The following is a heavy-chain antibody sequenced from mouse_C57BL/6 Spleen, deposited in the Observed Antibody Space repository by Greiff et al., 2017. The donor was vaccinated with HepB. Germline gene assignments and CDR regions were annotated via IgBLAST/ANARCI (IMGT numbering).Heavy chain of an antibody. J-gene: IGHJ4*01. Sequence: EVQGVESGGGLVKPGGSLKLSCAASGFTFSDYGMHWVRQAPEKGLEWVAYISSGSSTIYYADTVKGRFTISRDNAKNTLFLQMTSLRSEDTAMYYCARPPYNYGSSPSAMDYWGQGTSVTVSS. V-gene: IGHV5-17*01. CDR2: ISSGSSTI. D-gene: IGHD1-1*01. CDR3: ARPPYNYGSSPSAMDY. CDR1: GFTFSDYG.